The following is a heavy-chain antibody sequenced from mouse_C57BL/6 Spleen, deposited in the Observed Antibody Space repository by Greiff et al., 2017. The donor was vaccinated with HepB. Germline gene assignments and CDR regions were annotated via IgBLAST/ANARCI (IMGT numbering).Heavy chain of an antibody. CDR2: IDPNSGGT. V-gene: IGHV1-72*01. J-gene: IGHJ4*01. CDR3: APFITTVVGGAMDY. CDR1: GYTFTSYW. Sequence: QVQLQQPGAELVKPGASVKLSCKASGYTFTSYWMHWVKQRPGRGLEWIGRIDPNSGGTKYNEKFKSKATLNVDKPSSTAYMQLSSLTSEDSAVYYCAPFITTVVGGAMDYWGQGTSVTVSS. D-gene: IGHD1-1*01.